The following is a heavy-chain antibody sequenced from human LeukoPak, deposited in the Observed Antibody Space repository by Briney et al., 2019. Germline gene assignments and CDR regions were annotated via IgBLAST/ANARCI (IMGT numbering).Heavy chain of an antibody. J-gene: IGHJ4*02. CDR1: GYTFTSYA. CDR3: ARGWSGDDILFGDDY. V-gene: IGHV1-3*01. D-gene: IGHD3-9*01. CDR2: INAGNGNT. Sequence: ASVKVSCKASGYTFTSYAMHWVRQAPGQRLEWMGWINAGNGNTKYSQKFQGRVTITRDTSASTAYMELSSLRSEDTAVYYCARGWSGDDILFGDDYWGQGTLVTVSS.